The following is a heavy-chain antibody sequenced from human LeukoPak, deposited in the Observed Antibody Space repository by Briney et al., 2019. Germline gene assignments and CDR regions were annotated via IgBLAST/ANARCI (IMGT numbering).Heavy chain of an antibody. CDR3: ARGPGYYYDSASLIDY. D-gene: IGHD3-22*01. Sequence: SETLSLTCAVYGGSFSGYYWSWIRQPPGKGLEWIGEINHSGSTNYNPSLKSRVTISVDKSKNQFSLKLSSVTAADTAVYYCARGPGYYYDSASLIDYWGQGTLVTVSS. J-gene: IGHJ4*02. CDR2: INHSGST. V-gene: IGHV4-34*01. CDR1: GGSFSGYY.